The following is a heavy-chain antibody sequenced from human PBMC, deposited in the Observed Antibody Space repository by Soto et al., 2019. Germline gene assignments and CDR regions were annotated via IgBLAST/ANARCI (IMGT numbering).Heavy chain of an antibody. J-gene: IGHJ2*01. CDR3: ARAVAGTMYFDV. Sequence: SAIQPLSSTRSDISISGSSYNWGWPRPPPATGLEWIGSIYYSGSTYYNPSLKSRVTISVDTSKNQFSLKLSAGTAAETAVYYCARAVAGTMYFDVWG. CDR2: IYYSGST. CDR1: DISISGSSYN. V-gene: IGHV4-39*01. D-gene: IGHD6-19*01.